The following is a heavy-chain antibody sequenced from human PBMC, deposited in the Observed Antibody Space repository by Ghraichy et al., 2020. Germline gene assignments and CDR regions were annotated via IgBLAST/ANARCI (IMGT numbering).Heavy chain of an antibody. V-gene: IGHV4-59*01. CDR3: ARGRYFVGGAFDI. J-gene: IGHJ3*02. CDR2: IYYGGST. CDR1: GGSISSYY. Sequence: SETLSLTCTVSGGSISSYYWTWIRQPPGKGLEWIGYIYYGGSTNYNPSLKSRVTISIDTSKNQFSLKLRSVTAADTAVYYCARGRYFVGGAFDIWGQGTMVTLSS. D-gene: IGHD3-9*01.